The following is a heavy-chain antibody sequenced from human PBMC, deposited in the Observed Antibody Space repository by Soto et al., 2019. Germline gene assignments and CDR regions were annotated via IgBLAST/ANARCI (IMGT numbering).Heavy chain of an antibody. CDR3: AIDPSPVYNSDY. D-gene: IGHD1-20*01. CDR1: GYTFNAYY. J-gene: IGHJ4*02. V-gene: IGHV1-2*02. Sequence: ASVKVSCKASGYTFNAYYIHWVRQAPGQGLEWVGRINPNSGDTTYTQKFEGRVTMTRDTSIRTAYLELTGLRSEDTAIYYCAIDPSPVYNSDYWGQGTLVTVSS. CDR2: INPNSGDT.